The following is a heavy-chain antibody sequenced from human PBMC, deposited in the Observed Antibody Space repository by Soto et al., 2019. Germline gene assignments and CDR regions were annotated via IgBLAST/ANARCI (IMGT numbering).Heavy chain of an antibody. CDR1: GGSISSSSYY. J-gene: IGHJ4*02. V-gene: IGHV4-39*01. CDR2: IYYSGST. CDR3: ARQPIIRYFDWLLYKEEDVDY. D-gene: IGHD3-9*01. Sequence: SETLSLTCTVSGGSISSSSYYWGWIRQPPGKGLEWIGSIYYSGSTYYNPSLKSRVTISVDTSKNQFSLKLSSVTAADTAVYYCARQPIIRYFDWLLYKEEDVDYWGQGALVTVSS.